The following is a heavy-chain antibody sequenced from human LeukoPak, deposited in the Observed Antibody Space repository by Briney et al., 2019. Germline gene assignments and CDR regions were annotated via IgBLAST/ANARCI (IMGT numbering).Heavy chain of an antibody. CDR1: GFTFSTYW. D-gene: IGHD2-15*01. V-gene: IGHV3-74*01. Sequence: HTGGSLRLSCAASGFTFSTYWMHWVRQDPGKGLVWVSRISSDASVTSYADPVKGRFTISRDNAKNTLYLQMNSLRAEDTALYYCATSARTYLGSSLDYWGQGTLVTVSS. CDR2: ISSDASVT. J-gene: IGHJ4*02. CDR3: ATSARTYLGSSLDY.